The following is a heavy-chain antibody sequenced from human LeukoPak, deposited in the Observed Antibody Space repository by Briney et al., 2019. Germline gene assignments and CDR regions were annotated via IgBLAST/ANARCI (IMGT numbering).Heavy chain of an antibody. V-gene: IGHV3-23*01. D-gene: IGHD2-15*01. CDR2: ISGSGGST. Sequence: GGSLRLSCAASGFTFSSYAMSWVRQAPGKGLEWVSSISGSGGSTFYEDSVKGRFTISRDNSRGNSRNTVSLQMNSLRAEDTAVYYCANGLLEQCNGAICYPFDNWGQGILVTVSP. CDR3: ANGLLEQCNGAICYPFDN. J-gene: IGHJ4*02. CDR1: GFTFSSYA.